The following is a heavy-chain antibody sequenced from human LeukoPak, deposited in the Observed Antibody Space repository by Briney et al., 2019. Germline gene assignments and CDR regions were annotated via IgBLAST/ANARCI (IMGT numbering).Heavy chain of an antibody. CDR2: IIASGGTT. D-gene: IGHD7-27*01. Sequence: GGTLRLSCAASGFTFTNYVMSWVRQAPGKGLEWVSGIIASGGTTYTADSVKGRFTISRDNSKNTLYLQMNSLRAEDTAVYYCARGLNWGSFDIRGQGTMVSVSS. V-gene: IGHV3-23*01. J-gene: IGHJ3*02. CDR1: GFTFTNYV. CDR3: ARGLNWGSFDI.